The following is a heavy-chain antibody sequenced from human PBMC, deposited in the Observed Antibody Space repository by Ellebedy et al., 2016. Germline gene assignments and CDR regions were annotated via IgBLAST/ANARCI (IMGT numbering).Heavy chain of an antibody. J-gene: IGHJ3*02. CDR3: ARVGIAAAPPAVDI. V-gene: IGHV6-1*01. CDR1: GDSVSSNSAA. CDR2: TYYRSKWYN. Sequence: SQTLSLTXXISGDSVSSNSAAWDWIRQSPSRGLEWLGRTYYRSKWYNDYAVSVKSRITINPDTSKNQFSLQLNSVTPEDTAVYYCARVGIAAAPPAVDIWGQGTMVTVSS. D-gene: IGHD6-13*01.